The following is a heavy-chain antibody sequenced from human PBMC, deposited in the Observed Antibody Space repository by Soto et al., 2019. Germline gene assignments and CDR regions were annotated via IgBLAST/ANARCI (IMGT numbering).Heavy chain of an antibody. CDR3: ARVVYSERFDP. Sequence: ASVKVSCKASGYTFTSYYMHWVRQAPGQGLEWMGIINPSGGSTSYAQKFQGRVTMTRDTSTSTVYMELSSLRTEDTAVYYCARVVYSERFDPWGQGTLVTVSS. CDR1: GYTFTSYY. J-gene: IGHJ5*02. D-gene: IGHD6-13*01. CDR2: INPSGGST. V-gene: IGHV1-46*01.